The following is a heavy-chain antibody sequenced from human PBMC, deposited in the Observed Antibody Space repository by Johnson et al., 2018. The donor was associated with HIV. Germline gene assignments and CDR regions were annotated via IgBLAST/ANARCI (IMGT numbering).Heavy chain of an antibody. CDR3: ARSKDCSVGTCPDGLDI. D-gene: IGHD2-15*01. Sequence: VQLVESGGGLVQPGGSLRVSCAASGFKYAASGLAFSNYAVKWVSHTPGGDGGTSFADSVKGRFTTSRDNTNNSLYLQMNSLKAEDTAVYYCARSKDCSVGTCPDGLDIWGQGTMVIVSS. V-gene: IGHV3-48*04. CDR1: GFKYA. J-gene: IGHJ3*02. CDR2: TPGGDGGT.